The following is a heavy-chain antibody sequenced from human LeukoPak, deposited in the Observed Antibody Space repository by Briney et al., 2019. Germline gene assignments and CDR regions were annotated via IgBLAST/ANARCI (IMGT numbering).Heavy chain of an antibody. J-gene: IGHJ5*02. CDR3: VRGALRDCSYTSCSRGNWFDP. D-gene: IGHD2-2*01. CDR1: GFTFSSHW. V-gene: IGHV3-74*01. CDR2: INADGSAT. Sequence: GGSLRLSCAASGFTFSSHWMHWVRQAPEKGLVGVSHINADGSATYYAASVKGRFTISRDNARNTLYLQMHSLTAEDTGVYYCVRGALRDCSYTSCSRGNWFDPWGQGTLVTVSS.